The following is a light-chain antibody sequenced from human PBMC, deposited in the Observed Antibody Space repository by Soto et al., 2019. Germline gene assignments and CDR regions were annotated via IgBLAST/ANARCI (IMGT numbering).Light chain of an antibody. Sequence: EIVLTQSPGTLSLSPGERATLSCRASRSVSSTYLAWYQQKPGQAPRRLIYGASSRATGIPDRFSGSGSGTDFTLTISRLEPEDFAVYYCQQYGSSPWTFGQGTKVEIK. CDR1: RSVSSTY. V-gene: IGKV3-20*01. CDR2: GAS. J-gene: IGKJ1*01. CDR3: QQYGSSPWT.